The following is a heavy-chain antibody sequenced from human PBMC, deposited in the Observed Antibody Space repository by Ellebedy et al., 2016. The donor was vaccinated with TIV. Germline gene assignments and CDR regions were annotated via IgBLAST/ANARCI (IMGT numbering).Heavy chain of an antibody. CDR3: AKSHDSSGYPYVGAFDI. Sequence: LSLTCAASGFTFSGYAMSWVRQAPGKGLEWVSVISGSGGGTSYTDSVKGRFTISRDNAKNTLYLQMHSLRAEDTAVYYCAKSHDSSGYPYVGAFDIWGQGTMVTASS. D-gene: IGHD3-22*01. CDR1: GFTFSGYA. J-gene: IGHJ3*02. V-gene: IGHV3-23*01. CDR2: ISGSGGGT.